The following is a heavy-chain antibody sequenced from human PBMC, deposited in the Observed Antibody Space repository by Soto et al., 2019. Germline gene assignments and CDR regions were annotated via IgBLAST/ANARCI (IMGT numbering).Heavy chain of an antibody. D-gene: IGHD2-15*01. J-gene: IGHJ6*02. CDR2: LGAADDP. CDR1: GFTLSAYD. CDR3: ARAYSGRLPRRADYYYAMDV. V-gene: IGHV3-13*05. Sequence: GGSLRLSCAASGFTLSAYDMHWVRQAEGKGLEWVSALGAADDPYYLVSVKGRFTISRENAKNSLYLQMNNLRAGDTAVYYCARAYSGRLPRRADYYYAMDVWGQGTTVTVS.